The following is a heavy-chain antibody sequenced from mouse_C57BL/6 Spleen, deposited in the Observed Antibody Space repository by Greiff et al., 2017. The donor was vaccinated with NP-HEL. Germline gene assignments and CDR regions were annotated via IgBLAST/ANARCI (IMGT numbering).Heavy chain of an antibody. D-gene: IGHD1-1*01. V-gene: IGHV1-64*01. Sequence: QVQLKQPGAELVKPGASVKLSCKASGYTFTSYWMHWVKQRPGQGLEWIGMIHPNSGSTNYNEKFKSKATLTVDKSSSTAYMQLSSLTSEDSAVYYCARGELRVYFDYWGQGTTLTVSS. CDR3: ARGELRVYFDY. CDR2: IHPNSGST. CDR1: GYTFTSYW. J-gene: IGHJ2*01.